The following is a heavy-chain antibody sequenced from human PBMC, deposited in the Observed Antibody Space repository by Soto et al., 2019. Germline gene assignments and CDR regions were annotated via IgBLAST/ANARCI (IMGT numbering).Heavy chain of an antibody. D-gene: IGHD1-26*01. CDR2: IYYSGST. CDR3: ARQRWELLVGAFDI. Sequence: SETLSLTCTVSGGSISSSSYYWGWIRQPPGKGLEWIGSIYYSGSTYYNPSLKSRVTISVDTSKNQFSLKLSSVTAADTAVYYCARQRWELLVGAFDIWGQGTMVTVSS. J-gene: IGHJ3*02. CDR1: GGSISSSSYY. V-gene: IGHV4-39*01.